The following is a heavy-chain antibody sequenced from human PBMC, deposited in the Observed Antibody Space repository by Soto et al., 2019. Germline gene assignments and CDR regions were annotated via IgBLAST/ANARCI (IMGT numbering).Heavy chain of an antibody. V-gene: IGHV6-1*01. D-gene: IGHD3-22*01. CDR2: TYYRSKWYN. J-gene: IGHJ4*02. Sequence: SQTLSLTCDISGEIVCRNNAAWNWISQSPSRGLEWLGRTYYRSKWYNHYAVSVKSRITVNPDTSKNQFSLQLNSVTPEDTAVYYCARSGPGGYIDYWGQGTLVTVS. CDR1: GEIVCRNNAA. CDR3: ARSGPGGYIDY.